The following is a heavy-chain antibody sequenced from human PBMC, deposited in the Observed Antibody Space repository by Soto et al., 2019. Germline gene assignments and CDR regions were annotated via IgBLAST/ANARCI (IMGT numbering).Heavy chain of an antibody. V-gene: IGHV1-2*04. D-gene: IGHD3-22*01. J-gene: IGHJ3*02. Sequence: EASVKVSCKASGYTFTGYYMHWVRQAPGQGLEWMGWINPNSGGTNYAQKFQGWVTMTRDTSISTAYMELSRLRSDDTAVFYCARGGPYDSSGYYAFDIWGQGTMVTVSS. CDR3: ARGGPYDSSGYYAFDI. CDR2: INPNSGGT. CDR1: GYTFTGYY.